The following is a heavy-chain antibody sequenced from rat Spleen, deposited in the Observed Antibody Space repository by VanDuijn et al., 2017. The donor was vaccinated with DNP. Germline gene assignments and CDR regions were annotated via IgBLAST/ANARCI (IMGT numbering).Heavy chain of an antibody. D-gene: IGHD1-2*01. V-gene: IGHV2-30*01. Sequence: QVQLKESGPGLVQPSQTLSLTCTVSGFSLTNYNVHWVRQPTGRGLEWMGMIWTNGLTDYNSALKSRLSISRDTSKGQVFLDMKSLQPEDIATYYCVRGSYYSTDRYGYWYFAFWGPGTMVTVSS. J-gene: IGHJ1*01. CDR3: VRGSYYSTDRYGYWYFAF. CDR2: IWTNGLT. CDR1: GFSLTNYN.